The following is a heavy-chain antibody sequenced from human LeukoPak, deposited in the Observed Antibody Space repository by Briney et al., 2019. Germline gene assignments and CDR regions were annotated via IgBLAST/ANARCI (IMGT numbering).Heavy chain of an antibody. CDR3: ARAKSGYFDWLSDFDY. V-gene: IGHV1-18*04. CDR1: GYTFTSYG. J-gene: IGHJ4*02. CDR2: ISAYNGNT. Sequence: GASVKVSCKASGYTFTSYGISWVRQAPGQGLEWMGWISAYNGNTNYAQKLQGRVTMTTDTSTSTAYMEPRSLRSDDTAVYYCARAKSGYFDWLSDFDYWGQGTLVTVSS. D-gene: IGHD3-9*01.